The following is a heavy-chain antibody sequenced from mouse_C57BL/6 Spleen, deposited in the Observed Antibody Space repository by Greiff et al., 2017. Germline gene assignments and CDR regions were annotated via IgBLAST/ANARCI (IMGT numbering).Heavy chain of an antibody. V-gene: IGHV1-69*01. CDR3: ARRGFAY. Sequence: QVQLQQPGAELVMPGASVKLSCKASGYTFTSYWMHWVKQRPRQGLVWIGEIDPSDSYTNYNQKFKGKSTLTVDKSSSKAYMQLSSLTSEDSAVYYCARRGFAYWGQGTLVTVSA. CDR2: IDPSDSYT. J-gene: IGHJ3*01. CDR1: GYTFTSYW.